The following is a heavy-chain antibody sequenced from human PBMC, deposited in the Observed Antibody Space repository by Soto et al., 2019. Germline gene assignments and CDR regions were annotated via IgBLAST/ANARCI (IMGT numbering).Heavy chain of an antibody. Sequence: EVQLVESGGGLVQPGGSLRLSCAASGFTFSSYEMNWVRQAPGKGLEWVSYISSSGSTIYYADSVKGRFTISRDNAKNSLYLQMNSLRAEDTAVYYCARAPDRWLHYYYYGMDVWGQVTTVTVSS. D-gene: IGHD5-18*01. CDR1: GFTFSSYE. J-gene: IGHJ6*02. CDR3: ARAPDRWLHYYYYGMDV. CDR2: ISSSGSTI. V-gene: IGHV3-48*03.